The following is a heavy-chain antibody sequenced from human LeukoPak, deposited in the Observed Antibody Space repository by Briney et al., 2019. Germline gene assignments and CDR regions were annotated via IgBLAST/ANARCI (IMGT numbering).Heavy chain of an antibody. V-gene: IGHV4-39*07. CDR3: ARYRRDEPDI. CDR2: IYYSGST. Sequence: PSETLSLTCTVSGGSISSSSYYWGWIRQPPGKGLEWIGSIYYSGSTYYNPSLKSRVTISVYTSKNQFSLKLSPVTAADTAVYYCARYRRDEPDIWGQGTMVTVSS. CDR1: GGSISSSSYY. J-gene: IGHJ3*02. D-gene: IGHD1-14*01.